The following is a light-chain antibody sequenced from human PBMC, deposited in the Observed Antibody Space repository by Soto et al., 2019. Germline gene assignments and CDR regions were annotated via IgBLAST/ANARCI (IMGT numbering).Light chain of an antibody. CDR2: DVS. CDR3: SSYTTSSTRV. CDR1: SSDVGGYNY. J-gene: IGLJ2*01. Sequence: QSVLTQPASVSGSPGQSITISCTGTSSDVGGYNYVSWYQQHPGKAPKLMIYDVSNRPSGVSNRFSGSKSGNTASLTISGLLAEDEADYYCSSYTTSSTRVFGGGTKLTV. V-gene: IGLV2-14*01.